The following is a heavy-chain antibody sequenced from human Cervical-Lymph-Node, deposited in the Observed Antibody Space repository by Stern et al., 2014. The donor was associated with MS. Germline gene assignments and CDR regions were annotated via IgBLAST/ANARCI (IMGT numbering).Heavy chain of an antibody. V-gene: IGHV5-51*01. CDR2: FYPADSAT. CDR3: ARPYRTLITDAFDI. Sequence: EVQLVESGAEVKKPGESLKISCKASGYRFTHYWIGWVRQMPGKGLEWMGIFYPADSATRYRPSFQGQVPLLADKSINTAYLRWDSLKASDTAMYYCARPYRTLITDAFDIWGQGTMVTVSS. J-gene: IGHJ3*02. CDR1: GYRFTHYW. D-gene: IGHD1-14*01.